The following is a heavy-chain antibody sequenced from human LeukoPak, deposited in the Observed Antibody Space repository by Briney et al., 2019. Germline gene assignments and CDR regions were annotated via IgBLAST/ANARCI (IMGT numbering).Heavy chain of an antibody. CDR1: GFTFSSYS. Sequence: GGSLRLSCAASGFTFSSYSMNWVRQAPGKGLEWVSSISSSSSYIYYADSVKGRYTISRDNAKNSLYLQMNSLRAEDTAVYYCARGRRRYGSGSYYLDYWGQGTLVTVSS. D-gene: IGHD3-10*01. J-gene: IGHJ4*02. CDR3: ARGRRRYGSGSYYLDY. CDR2: ISSSSSYI. V-gene: IGHV3-21*01.